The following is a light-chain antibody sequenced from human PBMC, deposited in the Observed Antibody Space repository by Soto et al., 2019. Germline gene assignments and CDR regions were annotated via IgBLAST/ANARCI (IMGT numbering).Light chain of an antibody. CDR3: QQVKTYPLT. Sequence: DLQLTQSPSFLSASVGDSVTITCRASQDISSHLAWYQQKPGKAPKLLIYAASTLQSGVPSGFGGSGSGTEFTLTITSLQPEDFATYYCQQVKTYPLTFGGGTKVEIK. CDR2: AAS. CDR1: QDISSH. J-gene: IGKJ4*01. V-gene: IGKV1-9*01.